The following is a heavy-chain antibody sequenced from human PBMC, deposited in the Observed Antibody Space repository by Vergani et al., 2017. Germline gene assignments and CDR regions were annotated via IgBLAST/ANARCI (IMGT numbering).Heavy chain of an antibody. D-gene: IGHD3-22*01. V-gene: IGHV1-69*02. CDR2: IIPILGIA. J-gene: IGHJ4*02. Sequence: QVQLVQSGAEVKKPGSSVKVSCKASGGTFSSYTISWVRQAPGQGLEWMGRIIPILGIANYAQKFQGRVTITADKSTSTAYMELSSLRSEDTAVYYCARNLLGYYYDSSGPSHFDYWGQGTLVTVSS. CDR3: ARNLLGYYYDSSGPSHFDY. CDR1: GGTFSSYT.